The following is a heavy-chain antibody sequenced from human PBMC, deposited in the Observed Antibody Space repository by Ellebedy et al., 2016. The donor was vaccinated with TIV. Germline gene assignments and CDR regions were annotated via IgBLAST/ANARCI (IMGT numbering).Heavy chain of an antibody. CDR3: ARGPQMAQQLDFDY. J-gene: IGHJ4*02. Sequence: PGGSLRLSCAASGFTFSDYYMSWIRQAPGKGLEWVSYISSSSYTNYADSVKGRFTISRDNAKNSLYLQMNSLRAEDTAVYYCARGPQMAQQLDFDYWGQGTLVTVSS. D-gene: IGHD6-13*01. CDR1: GFTFSDYY. V-gene: IGHV3-11*06. CDR2: ISSSSYT.